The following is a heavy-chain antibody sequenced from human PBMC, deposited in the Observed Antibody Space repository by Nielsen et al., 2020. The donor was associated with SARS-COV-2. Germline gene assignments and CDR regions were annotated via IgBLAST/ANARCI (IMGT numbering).Heavy chain of an antibody. Sequence: WIRQPPGKGLEWVSSISSTSTYISYADSVKGRFTISRDNAKNSLYLQMNSLRAEDTAVYYCARSGVAVAGTDYWGQGTLVTVSS. J-gene: IGHJ4*02. V-gene: IGHV3-21*01. D-gene: IGHD6-19*01. CDR2: ISSTSTYI. CDR3: ARSGVAVAGTDY.